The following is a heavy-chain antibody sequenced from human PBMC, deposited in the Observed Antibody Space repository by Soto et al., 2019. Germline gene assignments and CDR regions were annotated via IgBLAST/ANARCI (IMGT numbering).Heavy chain of an antibody. CDR1: GYNFINYG. J-gene: IGHJ4*02. CDR2: IRVYNGNT. Sequence: ASVKVSCKASGYNFINYGISWVRQAPGQGLEWMGWIRVYNGNTNYAQNLQGRVTMTTDTSTNTAYMELRSLRSDDTAVYYCVRDLDGSGSYYTDYWGLGTLVTVSS. V-gene: IGHV1-18*01. D-gene: IGHD3-10*01. CDR3: VRDLDGSGSYYTDY.